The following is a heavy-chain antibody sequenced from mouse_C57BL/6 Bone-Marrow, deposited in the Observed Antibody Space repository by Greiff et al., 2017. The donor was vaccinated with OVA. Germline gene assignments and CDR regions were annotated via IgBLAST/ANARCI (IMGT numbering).Heavy chain of an antibody. CDR3: ARSRQLRLRSYYFDD. CDR2: IYPRDGSP. D-gene: IGHD3-2*02. V-gene: IGHV1-78*01. J-gene: IGHJ2*01. CDR1: GYTFTDHT. Sequence: VQLQQSDAELVKPGASVKISCKVSGYTFTDHTIHWMKQRPEQGLEWIGYIYPRDGSPKYNEKFKGKATLTADKSSSTAYMQLNSLTSEDSAVYFCARSRQLRLRSYYFDDWGQGTTLTVSS.